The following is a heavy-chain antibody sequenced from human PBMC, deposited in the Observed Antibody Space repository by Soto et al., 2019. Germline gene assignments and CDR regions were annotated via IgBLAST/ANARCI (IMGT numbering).Heavy chain of an antibody. CDR2: MNPDSANT. CDR3: ARAIRDQLLSDY. CDR1: GYTFTNYD. V-gene: IGHV1-8*01. J-gene: IGHJ4*02. Sequence: QVQLVQSGAEVKQPGASVKVSCRTSGYTFTNYDISWVRQATGQGLEWMGWMNPDSANTGYAQKFQGRVTMTRDTSISTAYMELNSLTSEDKAIYYCARAIRDQLLSDYWGQGSLVIVSS. D-gene: IGHD2-2*01.